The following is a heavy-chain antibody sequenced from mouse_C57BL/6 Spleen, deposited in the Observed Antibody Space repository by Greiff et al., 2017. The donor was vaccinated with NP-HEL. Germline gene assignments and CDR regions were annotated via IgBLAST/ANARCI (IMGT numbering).Heavy chain of an antibody. J-gene: IGHJ2*01. D-gene: IGHD1-1*01. CDR1: GYTFTSYW. Sequence: QVQLQQPGAELVMPGASVKLSCKASGYTFTSYWMHWVKQRPGQGLEWIGAIDPSDSYTNYNQKFKGKSTLTVDKSSSTAYMQLSSLTSEDSAVYYCARRDYYGSSSYYFDYWGQGTTLTVSS. CDR2: IDPSDSYT. CDR3: ARRDYYGSSSYYFDY. V-gene: IGHV1-69*01.